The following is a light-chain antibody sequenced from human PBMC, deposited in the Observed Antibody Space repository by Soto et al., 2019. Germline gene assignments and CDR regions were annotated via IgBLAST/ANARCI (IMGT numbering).Light chain of an antibody. V-gene: IGKV3-15*01. J-gene: IGKJ1*01. Sequence: EIVMTQSPVTLSVSPGERATLSCRASQSVRSNLAWYQQKPGQAPSLLIYGAFTRATGNPTRFSGTGSGTEFTLTISSLQSEDFALYYCQQYNDWPLTFGQGTKVEV. CDR2: GAF. CDR3: QQYNDWPLT. CDR1: QSVRSN.